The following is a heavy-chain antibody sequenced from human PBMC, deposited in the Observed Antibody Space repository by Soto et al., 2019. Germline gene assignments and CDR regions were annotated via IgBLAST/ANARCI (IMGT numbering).Heavy chain of an antibody. J-gene: IGHJ2*01. D-gene: IGHD3-22*01. CDR1: GASINNNDYY. CDR3: ARMSYFYDKWYFDL. Sequence: SETLSLTCTVSGASINNNDYYWMWIRHTPGKGLEWIGYVYYSGTTDYIPSLKSRLSMSIGKSQNQFTLKLNSVTAADTATYYCARMSYFYDKWYFDLWGRGTLVTVSS. CDR2: VYYSGTT. V-gene: IGHV4-30-4*01.